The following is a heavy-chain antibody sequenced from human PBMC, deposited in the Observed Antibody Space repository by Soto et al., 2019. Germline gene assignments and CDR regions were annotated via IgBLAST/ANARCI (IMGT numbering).Heavy chain of an antibody. V-gene: IGHV3-33*01. D-gene: IGHD5-18*01. CDR3: ARDTDGSNYGKCVDY. CDR2: IWYDGSTK. CDR1: GFSFSSYA. J-gene: IGHJ4*02. Sequence: GGSLRLSCVASGFSFSSYAMHWVRQAPGKGLEWVAVIWYDGSTKYYADSVKGRFTISRDNSKNTLFLQMDSLRAEDTAVYYCARDTDGSNYGKCVDYWGQGTLVTVSS.